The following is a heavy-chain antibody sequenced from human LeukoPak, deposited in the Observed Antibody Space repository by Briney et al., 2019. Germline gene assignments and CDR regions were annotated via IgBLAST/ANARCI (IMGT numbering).Heavy chain of an antibody. J-gene: IGHJ4*02. D-gene: IGHD3-9*01. Sequence: GGSLRLSCAASGFTFSSYGMHWVRQAPGKGLESVAFIRYDGSNKYYADSVKGRFTISRDNSKNTLYLQMNSLRAEDTAVYYCAKDPYYDILTGYYSRFDYWGQGTLVTVSS. CDR2: IRYDGSNK. CDR3: AKDPYYDILTGYYSRFDY. V-gene: IGHV3-30*02. CDR1: GFTFSSYG.